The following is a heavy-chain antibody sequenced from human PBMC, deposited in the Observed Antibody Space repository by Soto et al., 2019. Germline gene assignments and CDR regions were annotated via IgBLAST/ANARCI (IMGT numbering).Heavy chain of an antibody. CDR2: IYYSGST. V-gene: IGHV4-59*01. CDR1: GGSISSYY. CDR3: ARVEYGYGVDY. D-gene: IGHD5-18*01. Sequence: SETLFLTCTVSGGSISSYYWSWIRQPPGKGLEWIGYIYYSGSTNYNPSLKSRVTISVDTSKNQFSLKLSSVTAADTAVYYCARVEYGYGVDYWGQGTLVTVSS. J-gene: IGHJ4*02.